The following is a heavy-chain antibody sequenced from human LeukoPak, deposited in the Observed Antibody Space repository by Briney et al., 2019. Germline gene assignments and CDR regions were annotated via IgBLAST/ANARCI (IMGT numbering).Heavy chain of an antibody. V-gene: IGHV1-69*13. CDR3: ARNAGVYLDD. D-gene: IGHD7-27*01. CDR2: IIPTIGTA. CDR1: GGTFSSYA. J-gene: IGHJ4*02. Sequence: SVKVSCKASGGTFSSYAISWVRQAPGQGLEWMGGIIPTIGTANYAQKFQGRVTITADESTSTAYMELSSLRSEDTAVYYWARNAGVYLDDWGQGTLVTVSS.